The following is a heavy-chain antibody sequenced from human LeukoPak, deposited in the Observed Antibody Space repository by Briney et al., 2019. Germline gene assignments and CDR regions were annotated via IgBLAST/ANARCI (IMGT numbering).Heavy chain of an antibody. CDR2: IYYSGST. V-gene: IGHV4-59*01. D-gene: IGHD1-26*01. Sequence: SETLSLTCTVSGGSISSYYWSWIRQPPGKGLEWIGYIYYSGSTNYNPSLKSRVTISVDTSKNQFSLKLSSVTAADTAVYYCAKDMGYSGSPYAFDIWGQGTMVTVSS. CDR1: GGSISSYY. J-gene: IGHJ3*02. CDR3: AKDMGYSGSPYAFDI.